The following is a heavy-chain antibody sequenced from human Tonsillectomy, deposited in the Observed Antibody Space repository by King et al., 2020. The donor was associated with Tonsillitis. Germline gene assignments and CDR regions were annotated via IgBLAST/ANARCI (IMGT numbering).Heavy chain of an antibody. CDR1: GFTFSSYA. CDR3: AKDRWRRYYDSSGLEPFDS. V-gene: IGHV3-23*03. D-gene: IGHD3-22*01. CDR2: IYSGGNST. Sequence: VQLVESGGGLVQPGGSLRLSCAASGFTFSSYAMSWVRQAPGKGLEWVSVIYSGGNSTYYADSVKGRFTISRDNSKNTLYLQMNSLRAEDTAVYYCAKDRWRRYYDSSGLEPFDSWGQGTLVTVSS. J-gene: IGHJ4*02.